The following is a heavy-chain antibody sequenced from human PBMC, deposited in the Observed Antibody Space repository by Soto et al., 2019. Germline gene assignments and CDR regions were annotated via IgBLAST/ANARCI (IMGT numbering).Heavy chain of an antibody. V-gene: IGHV3-15*01. J-gene: IGHJ4*02. D-gene: IGHD2-2*03. CDR2: IKSKTDGGTT. CDR1: GFTFSNAW. Sequence: EVQLVESGGGLVKPGGSLRLSCAASGFTFSNAWMSWVRQAPGKGLEWVGRIKSKTDGGTTDYAAPVKGRFTISRDDSKNTLYLQMNSLKTEDTAVYYCTIAQGGYCSSTSCSTFDYWGQGTLVTVSS. CDR3: TIAQGGYCSSTSCSTFDY.